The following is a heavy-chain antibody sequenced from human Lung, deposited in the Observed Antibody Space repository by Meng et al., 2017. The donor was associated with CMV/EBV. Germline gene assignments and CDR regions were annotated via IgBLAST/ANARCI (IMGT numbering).Heavy chain of an antibody. CDR3: VTETGYNYDN. Sequence: QAQVKESGPGPVSLPETLSLTCSVSGGSISSSSYYWGWIRQSPGKGLEWIGSIYFSGNTYYNPSLKSRVTMSVGTAQNKFSLTLRSVTAADTAVYYCVTETGYNYDNWGQGALVTVSS. V-gene: IGHV4-39*07. J-gene: IGHJ4*02. CDR1: GGSISSSSYY. D-gene: IGHD5-24*01. CDR2: IYFSGNT.